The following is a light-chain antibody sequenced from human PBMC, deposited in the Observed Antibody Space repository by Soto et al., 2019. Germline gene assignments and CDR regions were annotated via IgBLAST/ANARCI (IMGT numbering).Light chain of an antibody. Sequence: EIVLTQSPGTLSLSPGERATLSCRASQSVSSSYLAWYQQKPGQAPRLLIFGVSSRATGIPDRFSGSGSGTDFKLTISRLEPEDFAVSYCQQYGTSPGMYTFGQGTKLEIK. CDR1: QSVSSSY. CDR2: GVS. J-gene: IGKJ2*01. CDR3: QQYGTSPGMYT. V-gene: IGKV3-20*01.